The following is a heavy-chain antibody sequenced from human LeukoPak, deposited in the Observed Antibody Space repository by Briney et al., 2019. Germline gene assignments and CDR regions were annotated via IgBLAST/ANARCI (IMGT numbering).Heavy chain of an antibody. CDR3: ARHRGKWEPRDAFDI. V-gene: IGHV4-39*01. Sequence: SETLSLTCTVSGGSISSSSYYWGWIRQPPGKGLEWIGSIYYSGSTYYNPSLKSRVTISVDTSKNQFSLKLSSVTAADTAVYYCARHRGKWEPRDAFDIWGQGTKVTVSS. CDR1: GGSISSSSYY. D-gene: IGHD1-26*01. CDR2: IYYSGST. J-gene: IGHJ3*02.